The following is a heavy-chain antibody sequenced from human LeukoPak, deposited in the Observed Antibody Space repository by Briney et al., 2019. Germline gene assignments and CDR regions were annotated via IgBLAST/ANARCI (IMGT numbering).Heavy chain of an antibody. Sequence: SQTLSLTCTVSGGSISSGDYYWSWIRQPPGKGLEWIGYIYYSGSTYYNPSLKSRVTISVDTSKNQFSLKLSSVTAADTAVYYCARLRFGEFPYYYGMDVWGQGTTVTVSS. J-gene: IGHJ6*02. CDR3: ARLRFGEFPYYYGMDV. V-gene: IGHV4-30-4*01. CDR2: IYYSGST. CDR1: GGSISSGDYY. D-gene: IGHD3-10*01.